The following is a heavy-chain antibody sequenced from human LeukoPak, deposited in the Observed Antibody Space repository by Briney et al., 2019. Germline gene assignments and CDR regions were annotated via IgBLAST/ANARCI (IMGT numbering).Heavy chain of an antibody. Sequence: ASVKVSCKASGYTFTGYYMHWVRQAPGQGLEWMGIINPSGGSTSYAQKFQGRVTTTRDTSTSTVYMELSSLRSEDTAVYYCARDYLEGNSGYVDWGQGTLVTVSS. J-gene: IGHJ4*02. CDR1: GYTFTGYY. CDR3: ARDYLEGNSGYVD. CDR2: INPSGGST. V-gene: IGHV1-46*01. D-gene: IGHD5-12*01.